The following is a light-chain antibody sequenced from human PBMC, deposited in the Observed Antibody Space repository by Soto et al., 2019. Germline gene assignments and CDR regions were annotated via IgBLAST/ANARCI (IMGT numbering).Light chain of an antibody. CDR1: QSLLHGDGRTY. CDR2: LSS. V-gene: IGKV2-28*01. Sequence: EIVMTQTPLTLSATPGQPASISCKSSQSLLHGDGRTYLDWYLQKAGQPPQLLIYLSSNRASGVPDRFSGSGSGTDFTLKISRVEAEDAGLYYCIQDLQTPFTFGQGTRLEIK. J-gene: IGKJ5*01. CDR3: IQDLQTPFT.